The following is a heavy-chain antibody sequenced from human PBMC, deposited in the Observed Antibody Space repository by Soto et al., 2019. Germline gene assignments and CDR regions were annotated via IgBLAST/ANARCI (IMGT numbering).Heavy chain of an antibody. J-gene: IGHJ3*02. V-gene: IGHV4-59*11. Sequence: SETLSLTCTFAGASISNHYLNWIRQPPGKGLEWIGYIYNSGTTNYNPSLKSRVTISADTSKNQFSLKLTSVTAADTAVYFCGKDPNTGVVGIWGQGTMVTVSS. CDR2: IYNSGTT. CDR3: GKDPNTGVVGI. CDR1: GASISNHY. D-gene: IGHD3-3*01.